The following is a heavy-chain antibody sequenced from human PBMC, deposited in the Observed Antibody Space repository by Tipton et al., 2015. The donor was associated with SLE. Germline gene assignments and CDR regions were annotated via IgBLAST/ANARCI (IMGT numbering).Heavy chain of an antibody. CDR3: ARQDSSGYDY. D-gene: IGHD3-22*01. Sequence: TLSLTCTVSGGSISSPYWSWIRQPPGKGLEWIGYIYYSGSTNYNPSLKSRVTISVDTSKNQFSLKLSSVTAADTAVYYCARQDSSGYDYWGQGTLVTVSS. V-gene: IGHV4-59*08. CDR1: GGSISSPY. J-gene: IGHJ4*02. CDR2: IYYSGST.